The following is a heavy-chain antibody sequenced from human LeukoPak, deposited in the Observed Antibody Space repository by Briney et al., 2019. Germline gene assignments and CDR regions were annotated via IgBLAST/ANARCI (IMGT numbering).Heavy chain of an antibody. V-gene: IGHV4-39*01. Sequence: PSETLSLTCTVSGGSISSSSYYWGWIRQPPGKGLEWIGSIYYSGYTYYNPSLKSRVTISVDTSKNQFSLKLSSVTAADTAVYYCARPSAAGTLLGAFDIWGQGTMVTVSS. J-gene: IGHJ3*02. CDR2: IYYSGYT. CDR1: GGSISSSSYY. CDR3: ARPSAAGTLLGAFDI. D-gene: IGHD6-13*01.